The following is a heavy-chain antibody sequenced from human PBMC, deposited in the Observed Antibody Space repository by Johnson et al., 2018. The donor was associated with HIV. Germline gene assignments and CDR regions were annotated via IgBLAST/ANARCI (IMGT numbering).Heavy chain of an antibody. J-gene: IGHJ3*01. D-gene: IGHD2-8*01. V-gene: IGHV3-43D*03. CDR3: ATGSCIDGVCYAFDV. CDR2: ISWDGGRT. CDR1: GFTFDDYA. Sequence: VQLVESGGVVVQPGGSLRLSCAASGFTFDDYAMHWVRQAPGKGLEWVSLISWDGGRTYYGDSVKGRFTISRDNSKNSLYLQMNSLRVEDTALYYCATGSCIDGVCYAFDVWGQGTMVTVSS.